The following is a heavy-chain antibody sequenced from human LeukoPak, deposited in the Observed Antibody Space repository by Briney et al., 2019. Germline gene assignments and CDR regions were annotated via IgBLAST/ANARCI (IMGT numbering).Heavy chain of an antibody. V-gene: IGHV3-21*01. J-gene: IGHJ4*02. CDR3: ANEIAAAPDDY. CDR2: ISSSSSYI. D-gene: IGHD6-13*01. Sequence: GGSLRLSCAASGFTFGSYSMNWVRQAPGKGLEWVSSISSSSSYIYYADSVKGRFTISRDNAKNSLYLQMNSLRAEDTAVYYCANEIAAAPDDYWGQGTLVTVSS. CDR1: GFTFGSYS.